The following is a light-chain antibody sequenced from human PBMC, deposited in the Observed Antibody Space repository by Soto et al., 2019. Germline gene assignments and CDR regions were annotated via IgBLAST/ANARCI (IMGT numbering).Light chain of an antibody. CDR2: LERSGNF. CDR3: EAWDSNTRV. V-gene: IGLV4-60*03. CDR1: SGHSGYT. J-gene: IGLJ3*02. Sequence: QLVLTQSSSASASLGSSVKLTCTLSSGHSGYTIAWHQQQPGKAPRFLMKLERSGNFNKGSGVPDRFSGSSSGADRYLTISNLQSEDEADYYCEAWDSNTRVFGGGTKLTVL.